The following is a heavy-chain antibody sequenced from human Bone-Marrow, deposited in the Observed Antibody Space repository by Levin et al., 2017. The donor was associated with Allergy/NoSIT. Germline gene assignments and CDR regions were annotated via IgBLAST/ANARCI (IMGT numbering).Heavy chain of an antibody. D-gene: IGHD1-7*01. J-gene: IGHJ4*02. CDR3: ARVLSPGSTFAGWVG. V-gene: IGHV1-2*02. CDR1: QYTFTDYY. CDR2: INPNSGGT. Sequence: ASVKVSCKASQYTFTDYYMHWVRQAPGQGLEWMGWINPNSGGTRYAQNFQGRVTMTRDTSISTAYMELSRLTSDDTAVYYCARVLSPGSTFAGWVGWGQGTVVTVSS.